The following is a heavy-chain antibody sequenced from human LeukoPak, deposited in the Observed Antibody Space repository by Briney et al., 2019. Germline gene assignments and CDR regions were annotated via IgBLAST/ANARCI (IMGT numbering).Heavy chain of an antibody. D-gene: IGHD6-19*01. Sequence: ISSSSSYIYYADSVKGRFTISRDNAKNSLYLQMNGLRAEDTAVYYCATPGEAVAGIFDYWGQGTLVTVSS. CDR3: ATPGEAVAGIFDY. CDR2: ISSSSSYI. J-gene: IGHJ4*02. V-gene: IGHV3-21*01.